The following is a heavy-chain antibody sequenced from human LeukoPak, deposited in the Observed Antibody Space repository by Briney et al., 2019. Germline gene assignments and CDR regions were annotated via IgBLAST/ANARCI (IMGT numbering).Heavy chain of an antibody. CDR2: ISAYNGNT. V-gene: IGHV1-18*01. CDR3: ASSLSDSGWYRSFDY. J-gene: IGHJ4*02. D-gene: IGHD6-19*01. Sequence: ASVKLSCKASGYTFTSYGISWVRQAPGQGLEWMGWISAYNGNTNYARKLQGRVTMTTDTSTSTAYRELRSLRSDDTAVYYCASSLSDSGWYRSFDYWGQGTLVTVSS. CDR1: GYTFTSYG.